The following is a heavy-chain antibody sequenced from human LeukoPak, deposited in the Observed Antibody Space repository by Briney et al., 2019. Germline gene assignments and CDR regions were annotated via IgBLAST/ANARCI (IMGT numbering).Heavy chain of an antibody. CDR2: INHSGST. CDR3: TRSGLTGMRKYPRADYYYYGMDV. V-gene: IGHV4-34*01. CDR1: GGSFNGYY. Sequence: PSETLSLTCAVYGGSFNGYYWSWIRQPPGKGLEWIGEINHSGSTNYNPSLKSRVTISVDTSKNQFSLKLSSVTAADTAVYFCTRSGLTGMRKYPRADYYYYGMDVWGQGTAVTASS. D-gene: IGHD2-2*02. J-gene: IGHJ6*02.